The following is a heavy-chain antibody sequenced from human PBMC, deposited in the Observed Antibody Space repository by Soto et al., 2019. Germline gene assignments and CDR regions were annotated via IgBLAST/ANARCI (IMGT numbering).Heavy chain of an antibody. CDR1: GGSFTSNNW. D-gene: IGHD1-7*01. J-gene: IGHJ4*02. CDR2: IYRTGST. V-gene: IGHV4-4*02. Sequence: LSETLSLTCAVSGGSFTSNNWWTWVRQPPGQGLEWIGEIYRTGSTNYNPSLKSRVTISLDKSENQFSLKVTSLTAADTAVYYCARRDPGTSVDYWGQGTLVTVSS. CDR3: ARRDPGTSVDY.